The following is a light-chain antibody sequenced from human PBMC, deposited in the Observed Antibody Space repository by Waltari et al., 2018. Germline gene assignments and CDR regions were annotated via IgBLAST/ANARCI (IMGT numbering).Light chain of an antibody. Sequence: SYELTQPSSVSVSPGQTARITCSGDVLAKKYVRWFQQKPGQAPVLVIYKDSERPSGIPDRISGSTAGTTVTFTISGAQVEDEADYYCYCAADSNVRVFGGGTRLTVL. CDR3: YCAADSNVRV. J-gene: IGLJ2*01. CDR1: VLAKKY. CDR2: KDS. V-gene: IGLV3-27*01.